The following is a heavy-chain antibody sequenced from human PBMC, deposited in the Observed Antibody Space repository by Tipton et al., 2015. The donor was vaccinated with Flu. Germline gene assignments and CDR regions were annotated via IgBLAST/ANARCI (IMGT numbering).Heavy chain of an antibody. Sequence: QLVQSGGGLVKPGGSLRLSCAVSGFTFSDFTMTWVRQAPGKGLEWVSSITAVGTYIYYTDSVKGRFTISRDNANSSLFLQMHGLRADDTAVYYCARDPQLSGRTYWGQGTLVTVSS. D-gene: IGHD3-10*01. CDR2: ITAVGTYI. J-gene: IGHJ4*02. CDR1: GFTFSDFT. V-gene: IGHV3-21*01. CDR3: ARDPQLSGRTY.